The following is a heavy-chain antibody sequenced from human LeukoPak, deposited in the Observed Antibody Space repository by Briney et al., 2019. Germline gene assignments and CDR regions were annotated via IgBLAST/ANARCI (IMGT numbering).Heavy chain of an antibody. Sequence: SETLSLTCSVSGGPINFYWSCIRQSPGKGLEWIGCIYPNGSTSYNSSLKSRVTISLDTSKKQVSLMLNSVTAADTAVYYCARDVRRALRFNNFYPYFGMDVWGKGTAVIVST. V-gene: IGHV4-59*01. D-gene: IGHD3-3*01. CDR2: IYPNGST. J-gene: IGHJ6*04. CDR3: ARDVRRALRFNNFYPYFGMDV. CDR1: GGPINFY.